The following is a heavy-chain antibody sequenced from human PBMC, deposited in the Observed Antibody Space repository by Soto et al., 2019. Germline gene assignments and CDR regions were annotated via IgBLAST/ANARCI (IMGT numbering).Heavy chain of an antibody. J-gene: IGHJ6*02. CDR2: ISGSGGST. CDR1: GFTFSSYA. V-gene: IGHV3-23*01. D-gene: IGHD2-2*01. CDR3: AKDIVVVPAANSYYYYYGMDV. Sequence: PGGSLRLSCAASGFTFSSYAMSWVRQAPGKGLEWVSAISGSGGSTYYADSVEGRFTISRDNSKNTLYLQMNSLRAEDTAVYYCAKDIVVVPAANSYYYYYGMDVWGQGTTVTVPS.